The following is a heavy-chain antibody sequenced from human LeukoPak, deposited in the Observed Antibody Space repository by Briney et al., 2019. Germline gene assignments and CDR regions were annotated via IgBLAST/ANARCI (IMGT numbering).Heavy chain of an antibody. Sequence: PGGSLRLSCAASGFTMSNRAMSWVRQAPGKGLEWVSAINGGNSDTNYAESVKGRFTISRDNSRNTLYLQMNSLRAEDTAVYYCAKYLSGSSGYYPHWYFDLWGRGTLVTVSS. CDR3: AKYLSGSSGYYPHWYFDL. V-gene: IGHV3-23*01. CDR1: GFTMSNRA. CDR2: INGGNSDT. J-gene: IGHJ2*01. D-gene: IGHD3-22*01.